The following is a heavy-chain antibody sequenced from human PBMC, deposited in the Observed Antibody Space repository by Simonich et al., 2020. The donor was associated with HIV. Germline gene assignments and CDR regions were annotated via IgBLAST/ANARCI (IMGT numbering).Heavy chain of an antibody. Sequence: GGSLRLPCAAPGSTFSSNNMHWVRQAPGKGLAWFPSISVRSDYIYYADSVKGRFTISRDNAKSSMYLQMNSLRAEDTAVYYCARFLGSYGWDYYFDSWGQGTLVTVSS. V-gene: IGHV3-21*06. CDR2: ISVRSDYI. D-gene: IGHD1-26*01. CDR3: ARFLGSYGWDYYFDS. J-gene: IGHJ4*02. CDR1: GSTFSSNN.